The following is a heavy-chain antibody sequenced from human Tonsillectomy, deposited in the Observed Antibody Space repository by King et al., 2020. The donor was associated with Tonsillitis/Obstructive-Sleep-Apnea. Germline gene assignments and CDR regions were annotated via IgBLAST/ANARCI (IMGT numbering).Heavy chain of an antibody. J-gene: IGHJ6*03. CDR1: GFTFSTYW. Sequence: DVQLVESGGGLVQPGGSLRLSCEASGFTFSTYWMHWVRQAPGKGLVWVSRINSDGSNTIYADSVKGRFTISRDNAKNTLFLQMNSLRAEDTAVYYCARGTGRGYYYYMDVWGRGTTVTVSS. CDR3: ARGTGRGYYYYMDV. V-gene: IGHV3-74*01. CDR2: INSDGSNT.